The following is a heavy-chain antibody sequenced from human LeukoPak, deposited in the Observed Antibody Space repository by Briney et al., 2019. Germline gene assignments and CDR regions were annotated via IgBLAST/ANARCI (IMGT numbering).Heavy chain of an antibody. Sequence: GESLKITCKGSGYSFTTYWIAWVRQMPGKGLEWMGIIYPGDSDTRYSPSFQGQVTISADKSISTAYLQWSSLKASDTAIYFCATCRSPTSSSGYWGQGTLVTVSS. CDR2: IYPGDSDT. D-gene: IGHD6-6*01. CDR1: GYSFTTYW. J-gene: IGHJ4*02. CDR3: ATCRSPTSSSGY. V-gene: IGHV5-51*01.